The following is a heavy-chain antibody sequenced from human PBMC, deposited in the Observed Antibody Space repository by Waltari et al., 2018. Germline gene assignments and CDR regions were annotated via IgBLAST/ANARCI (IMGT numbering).Heavy chain of an antibody. CDR1: GVMFSTNW. CDR2: IKEDGSEE. CDR3: ARDGDGYPD. Sequence: EVKLVDSGGGLVQPGGSLRLSCAASGVMFSTNWMSWVRQAPGKGLEWVANIKEDGSEEYYVDSVKGRFTISRDNAKTSLYLQMNSLRVEDTAVYYCARDGDGYPDWGQGSLVIVSS. V-gene: IGHV3-7*01. D-gene: IGHD5-12*01. J-gene: IGHJ4*02.